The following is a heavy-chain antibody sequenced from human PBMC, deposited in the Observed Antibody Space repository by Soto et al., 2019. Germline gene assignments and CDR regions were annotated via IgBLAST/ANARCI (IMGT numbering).Heavy chain of an antibody. CDR3: ARGGTAMVPFDY. V-gene: IGHV4-31*03. D-gene: IGHD5-18*01. CDR2: IYYSGST. Sequence: QVQLQESGPGLVKPSQTPSLTCTVSGGSISSGGYYWSWIRQHPGKGLEWIGYIYYSGSTYYNPSLKSRVTISVDTSKNQFSLKLSSVTAADTAVYYCARGGTAMVPFDYWGQGTLVTVSS. J-gene: IGHJ4*02. CDR1: GGSISSGGYY.